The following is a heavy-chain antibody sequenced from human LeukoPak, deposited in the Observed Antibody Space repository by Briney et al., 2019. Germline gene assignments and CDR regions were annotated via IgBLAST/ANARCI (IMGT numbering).Heavy chain of an antibody. Sequence: GGSLRLSCLTSGFTLSTNAMSWVRQAPGKGLEWISGISASGGSTSYADSVRGRFTISRDNSKNTLYVQMNSLRDEDTAVYYCAKDPRGGSRHDSDSGGQGTLVTVSS. J-gene: IGHJ4*02. CDR2: ISASGGST. CDR3: AKDPRGGSRHDSDS. CDR1: GFTLSTNA. D-gene: IGHD3-16*01. V-gene: IGHV3-23*01.